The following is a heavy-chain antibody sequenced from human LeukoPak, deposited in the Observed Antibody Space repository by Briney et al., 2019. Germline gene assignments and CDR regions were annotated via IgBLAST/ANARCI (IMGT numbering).Heavy chain of an antibody. Sequence: SETLSLTCAVYGGSFSGYYWSWIRQPPGKGLEWIGEINHSGSTKYNPSLKSRVTISVDTSKNQFSLKLSPVTAAATAVYYCARGLRRPPRANMVRGAHYSSYGMDVWGQGTTVTVSS. J-gene: IGHJ6*02. CDR1: GGSFSGYY. D-gene: IGHD3-10*01. CDR3: ARGLRRPPRANMVRGAHYSSYGMDV. CDR2: INHSGST. V-gene: IGHV4-34*01.